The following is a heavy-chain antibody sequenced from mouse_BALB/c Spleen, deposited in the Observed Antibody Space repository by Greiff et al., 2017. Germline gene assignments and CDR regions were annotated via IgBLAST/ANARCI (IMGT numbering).Heavy chain of an antibody. CDR3: ARHGGSSRYFDV. J-gene: IGHJ1*01. CDR2: ISSGGSYT. D-gene: IGHD1-1*01. CDR1: GFTFSSYG. V-gene: IGHV5-6*01. Sequence: EVQLVESGGDLVKPGGSLKLSCAASGFTFSSYGMSWVRQTPDKRLEWVATISSGGSYTYYPDSVKGRFTISRDNAKNTLYLQMSSLKSEDTAMYYCARHGGSSRYFDVWGAGTTVTVSS.